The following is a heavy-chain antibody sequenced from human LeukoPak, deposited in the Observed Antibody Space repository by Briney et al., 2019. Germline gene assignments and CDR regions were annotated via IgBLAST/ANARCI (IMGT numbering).Heavy chain of an antibody. D-gene: IGHD6-13*01. CDR1: GGSFSGYY. V-gene: IGHV4-34*01. CDR2: INHSGST. J-gene: IGHJ5*02. Sequence: SETLSVTCAVYGGSFSGYYWSWIRQPPGKGLEWIGEINHSGSTNYNPSLKSRVTISVDTSKNQFSLKLSSVTAADTAVYYCAYSSSWYDWFDPWGQGTLVTVSS. CDR3: AYSSSWYDWFDP.